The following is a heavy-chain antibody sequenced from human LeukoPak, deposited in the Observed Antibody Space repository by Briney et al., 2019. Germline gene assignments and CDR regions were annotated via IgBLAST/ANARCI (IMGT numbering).Heavy chain of an antibody. CDR2: LWYDGSNK. D-gene: IGHD1-1*01. CDR1: GFTFSNYA. CDR3: ARGYTLLEY. V-gene: IGHV3-33*01. J-gene: IGHJ4*02. Sequence: GGSLRLSCAASGFTFSNYAMDWVRQVPGKGLEWVAVLWYDGSNKYYADSVKGRFTISRDNSKNTLYLQMDGLRAEDTAVYYCARGYTLLEYWGQGTLVTVSS.